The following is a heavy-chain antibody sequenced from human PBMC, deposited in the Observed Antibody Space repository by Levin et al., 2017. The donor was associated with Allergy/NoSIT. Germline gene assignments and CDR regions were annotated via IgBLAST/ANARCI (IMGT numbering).Heavy chain of an antibody. D-gene: IGHD3-9*01. J-gene: IGHJ4*02. CDR2: IYYSGST. CDR3: ARSSDDILTGYYFDY. CDR1: GGSISSYY. Sequence: SETLSLTCTVSGGSISSYYWSWIRQPPGKGLEWIGYIYYSGSTNYNPSLKSRVSISLDTSKNQFSLKLSSVTAADTAVYYCARSSDDILTGYYFDYWGQGTLVTVSS. V-gene: IGHV4-59*01.